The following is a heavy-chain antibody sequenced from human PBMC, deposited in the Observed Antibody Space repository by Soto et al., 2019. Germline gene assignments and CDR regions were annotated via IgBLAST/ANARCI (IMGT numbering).Heavy chain of an antibody. CDR2: IKSKTDGGTT. Sequence: PGGSLRLSCAASGFTFSNAWMNWVRQAPGKGLEWVGRIKSKTDGGTTDYAAPVKGRFTISRDDSKNTLYLQMNSLKTEDTAVYYCTTDWQLVVSPYAFDIWGQGTMVTVSS. V-gene: IGHV3-15*07. CDR1: GFTFSNAW. J-gene: IGHJ3*02. D-gene: IGHD6-13*01. CDR3: TTDWQLVVSPYAFDI.